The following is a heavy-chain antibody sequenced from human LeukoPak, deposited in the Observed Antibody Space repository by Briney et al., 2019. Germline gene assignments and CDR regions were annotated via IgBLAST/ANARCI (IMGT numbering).Heavy chain of an antibody. Sequence: SGGPVSLLCGVCGLTFSIFDMRWLRHAPGRGREGVSAFCDSGGSTYSASSVKGRFTISRDNSKNTLYLQMDSLRAEDTAVYYCAKVLRYDSGGYYWYFDLWGRGTLVTVSS. J-gene: IGHJ2*01. CDR3: AKVLRYDSGGYYWYFDL. CDR2: FCDSGGST. V-gene: IGHV3-23*01. D-gene: IGHD3-22*01. CDR1: GLTFSIFD.